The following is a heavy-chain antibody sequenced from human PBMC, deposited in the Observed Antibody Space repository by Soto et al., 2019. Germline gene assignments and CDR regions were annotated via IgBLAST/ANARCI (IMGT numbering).Heavy chain of an antibody. CDR2: MFYSGTT. Sequence: VQLQESGPGLVKPSETLSLTCTVSGVSINSRGYYWGWIRQPPGKGLEWIESMFYSGTTYYNPSLKSRITIAVDSSKNQFSLSLSSVTAADTAFYYCARKEDGYNRLFDYSGQGILVTVSS. CDR3: ARKEDGYNRLFDY. CDR1: GVSINSRGYY. D-gene: IGHD5-12*01. J-gene: IGHJ4*02. V-gene: IGHV4-39*01.